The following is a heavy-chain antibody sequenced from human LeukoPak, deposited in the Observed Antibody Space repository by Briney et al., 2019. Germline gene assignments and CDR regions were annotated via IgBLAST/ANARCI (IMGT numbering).Heavy chain of an antibody. CDR2: INPKSGGT. CDR3: AREGWGNYYMDV. D-gene: IGHD2-8*02. Sequence: ASVKVSCKASGYAFSGSYLHWVRQAPGQGLEWMGWINPKSGGTNHAQKFQGRVTMTRDTSINTGYMELSGLTFDDTAVYYCAREGWGNYYMDVWGKGTTVTVSS. V-gene: IGHV1-2*02. J-gene: IGHJ6*03. CDR1: GYAFSGSY.